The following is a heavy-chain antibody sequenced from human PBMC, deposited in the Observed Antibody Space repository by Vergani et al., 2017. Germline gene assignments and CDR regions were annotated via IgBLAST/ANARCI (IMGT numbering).Heavy chain of an antibody. CDR1: GFTFSSYG. J-gene: IGHJ6*03. Sequence: QVQLVESGGGVVQPGRSLRLSCAASGFTFSSYGMHWVRQAPGKGLEWVAVIWYDGSNKYYADSVKGRFTISRDNSKNTLYLQMNSLRAEDTAVYYCARGPYYDFWSGYLNMDVWGKGTTVTVSS. CDR3: ARGPYYDFWSGYLNMDV. D-gene: IGHD3-3*01. CDR2: IWYDGSNK. V-gene: IGHV3-33*01.